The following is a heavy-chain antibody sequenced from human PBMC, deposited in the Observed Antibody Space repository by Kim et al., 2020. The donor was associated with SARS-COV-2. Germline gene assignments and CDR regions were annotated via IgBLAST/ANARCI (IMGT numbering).Heavy chain of an antibody. CDR2: ISYDGSNK. J-gene: IGHJ4*01. D-gene: IGHD2-15*01. V-gene: IGHV3-30*04. CDR1: GFTFSSYA. CDR3: ARDLLGYCSGGSCYPFD. Sequence: GGSLRLSCAASGFTFSSYAMHWVRQAPGKGLEWVAVISYDGSNKYYADSVKGRFTISRDNSKNTLYLQMNSLRAEDTAVYYCARDLLGYCSGGSCYPFD.